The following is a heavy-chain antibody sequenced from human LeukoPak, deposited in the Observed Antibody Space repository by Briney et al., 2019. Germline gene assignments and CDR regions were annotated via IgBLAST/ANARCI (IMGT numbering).Heavy chain of an antibody. CDR2: ISYDGSNK. Sequence: GRSLRLSCAASGFTFGSYAMHWVRQAPGKGLEWVAVISYDGSNKYSADSVKGRFTISRDNSKNTLYLQMNSLRAEDAAVYYCARGEKWYYDSSGYNDYWGQGTLVSVSS. CDR1: GFTFGSYA. J-gene: IGHJ4*02. V-gene: IGHV3-30*04. CDR3: ARGEKWYYDSSGYNDY. D-gene: IGHD3-22*01.